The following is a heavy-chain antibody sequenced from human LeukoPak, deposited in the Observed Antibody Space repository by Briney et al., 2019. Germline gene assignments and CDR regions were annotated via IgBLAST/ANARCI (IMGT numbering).Heavy chain of an antibody. CDR1: GGSFSGYY. CDR2: IYYSGST. Sequence: SETLSLTCAVYGGSFSGYYWSWIRQPPGKGLEWIGYIYYSGSTNYNPSLKSRVTISVETSKNQFSLKLSSVTAADTAVYYCARIFRGAYFDYWGQGTLVTVSS. D-gene: IGHD3-10*01. CDR3: ARIFRGAYFDY. V-gene: IGHV4-59*01. J-gene: IGHJ4*02.